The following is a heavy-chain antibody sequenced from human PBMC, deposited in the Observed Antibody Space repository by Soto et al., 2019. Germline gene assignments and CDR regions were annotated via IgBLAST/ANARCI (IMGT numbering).Heavy chain of an antibody. D-gene: IGHD1-1*01. J-gene: IGHJ6*02. CDR1: GYTFSTYA. CDR3: ARGKGMEENYFYYGLDI. Sequence: ASVKVSCKASGYTFSTYAMHWVRQAPGQSLEWMGWLNGGTGQTRYSQKFQDRVIITRDTSASTGYMELSSLTSEDTVVYYCARGKGMEENYFYYGLDIWGQGTTVTVS. CDR2: LNGGTGQT. V-gene: IGHV1-3*01.